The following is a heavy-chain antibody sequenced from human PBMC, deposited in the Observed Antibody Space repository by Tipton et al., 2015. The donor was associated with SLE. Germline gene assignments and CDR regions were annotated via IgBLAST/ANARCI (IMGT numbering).Heavy chain of an antibody. Sequence: TLSLTCAVSGYSIRSGHYWGWIRQPPGKGLEWIGTIYYSGTTYYNPSLESRVTISADTSKNQVSLKPNAVTAADTAVYYCASQQWLVRFDYWGPGALVTVSS. CDR1: GYSIRSGHY. D-gene: IGHD6-19*01. V-gene: IGHV4-38-2*01. CDR2: IYYSGTT. CDR3: ASQQWLVRFDY. J-gene: IGHJ4*02.